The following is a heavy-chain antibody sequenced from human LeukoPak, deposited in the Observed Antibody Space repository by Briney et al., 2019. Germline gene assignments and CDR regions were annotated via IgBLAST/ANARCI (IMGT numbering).Heavy chain of an antibody. CDR3: ASWAGVGTSSWYFGPFDY. CDR2: ISSSGGTT. CDR1: GFTFSRNA. Sequence: LGGSLRLSCTASGFTFSRNAMNWVRQAPGKGLEWVSLISSSGGTTYYADSVKGRFTISRDNSRSTLYLQMNSLRAEDTAVYYCASWAGVGTSSWYFGPFDYRGQGTLVTVSS. V-gene: IGHV3-23*01. J-gene: IGHJ4*02. D-gene: IGHD6-13*01.